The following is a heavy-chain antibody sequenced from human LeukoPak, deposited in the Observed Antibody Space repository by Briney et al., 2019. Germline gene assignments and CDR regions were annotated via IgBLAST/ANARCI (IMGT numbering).Heavy chain of an antibody. CDR1: GFTFSNYA. D-gene: IGHD5-18*01. J-gene: IGHJ4*02. CDR2: ISGSAHKI. CDR3: AGRVTGYSSGYVY. Sequence: GGSLRLSCVASGFTFSNYAMSWVRQAPEKGLDWVSVISGSAHKIRYADSVKGRFTISRDNSEDTVYLQMNNLRAEDTALYYCAGRVTGYSSGYVYWGQGTLVTVSS. V-gene: IGHV3-23*01.